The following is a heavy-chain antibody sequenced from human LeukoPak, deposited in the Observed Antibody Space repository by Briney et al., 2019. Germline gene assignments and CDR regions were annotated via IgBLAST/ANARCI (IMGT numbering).Heavy chain of an antibody. Sequence: GGSLRLSCGASGFSFSDYYMSWIRQAPGKGLEWLSYISNTGRTIYYADSVKGRFTISRDNAKYSLFLQMNSLRAEDTAVYYCAKDSAGGWYRGFDYWGQGTLVTVSS. V-gene: IGHV3-11*01. D-gene: IGHD6-19*01. J-gene: IGHJ4*02. CDR2: ISNTGRTI. CDR3: AKDSAGGWYRGFDY. CDR1: GFSFSDYY.